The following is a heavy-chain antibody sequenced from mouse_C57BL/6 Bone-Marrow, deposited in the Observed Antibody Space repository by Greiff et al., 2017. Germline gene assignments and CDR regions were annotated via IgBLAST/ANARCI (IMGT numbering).Heavy chain of an antibody. CDR3: AREGLYYAMDY. CDR2: ISSGGSYT. CDR1: GFTFSSYG. Sequence: EVQVVESGGDLVKPGGSLKLSCAASGFTFSSYGMSWVRQTPDKRLEWVATISSGGSYTYYPDSVKGRFTISRDNAKNTLYLQMSSLKSEDTAMXYCAREGLYYAMDYWGQGTSVTVSS. J-gene: IGHJ4*01. V-gene: IGHV5-6*01. D-gene: IGHD2-4*01.